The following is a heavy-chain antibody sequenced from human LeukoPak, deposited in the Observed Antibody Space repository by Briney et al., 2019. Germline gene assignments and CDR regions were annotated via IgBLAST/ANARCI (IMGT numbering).Heavy chain of an antibody. J-gene: IGHJ4*02. CDR1: GFTFDDYA. CDR3: AKTDGDYAYFDY. D-gene: IGHD4-17*01. Sequence: GGSLRLSCAASGFTFDDYAMHWVRQAPGKGLEWVSGISWNNGSIVYADSVKGRFTISRDNAKNSLYLQMNSLRAEDMALYYCAKTDGDYAYFDYWGQGTLVTVSS. CDR2: ISWNNGSI. V-gene: IGHV3-9*03.